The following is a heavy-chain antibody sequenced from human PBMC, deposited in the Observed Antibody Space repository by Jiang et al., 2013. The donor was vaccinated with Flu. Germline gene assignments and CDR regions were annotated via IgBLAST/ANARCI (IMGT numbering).Heavy chain of an antibody. CDR3: ATPSSYDSSWYRYDF. V-gene: IGHV3-23*01. J-gene: IGHJ4*02. CDR2: ISGRGSSS. D-gene: IGHD6-13*01. Sequence: QLLESGGGLVQPGGSLRLSCVASGFTFSSYAMTWVRQAPGKGLEWVSAISGRGSSSYYADSVKGRFTISRDNSKNTLYLQMNSLRAEDTAVYYCATPSSYDSSWYRYDFWGQGSLVSVSS. CDR1: GFTFSSYA.